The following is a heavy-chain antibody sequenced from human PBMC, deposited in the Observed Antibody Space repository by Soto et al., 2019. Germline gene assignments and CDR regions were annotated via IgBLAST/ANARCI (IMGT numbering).Heavy chain of an antibody. CDR1: GYTFTSYG. D-gene: IGHD3-10*01. Sequence: GASVKVSCKASGYTFTSYGISWVRQAPGQGLEWMGWISAYNGNTNYAQKLQGRVTMTTDTSTSTAYMELRSLRSDDTAVYYCARDTYYYGSGSYGEGYYGMDVWGQGTTVTVSS. CDR2: ISAYNGNT. J-gene: IGHJ6*02. V-gene: IGHV1-18*01. CDR3: ARDTYYYGSGSYGEGYYGMDV.